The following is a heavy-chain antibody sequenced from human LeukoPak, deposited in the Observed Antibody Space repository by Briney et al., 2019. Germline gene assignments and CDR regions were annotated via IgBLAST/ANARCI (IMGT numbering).Heavy chain of an antibody. Sequence: KPSETLSLTCTVSGGSINSNSHYWGWIRQPPGTGLEWIANIFHNGNTAYNPSLKRRVTISIDTSQNQLSLRLSSVTAADTAVYYCARVGWGNVAAYLNWLDPWGQGTVVTVSS. CDR2: IFHNGNT. CDR3: ARVGWGNVAAYLNWLDP. V-gene: IGHV4-39*07. CDR1: GGSINSNSHY. D-gene: IGHD3-16*01. J-gene: IGHJ5*02.